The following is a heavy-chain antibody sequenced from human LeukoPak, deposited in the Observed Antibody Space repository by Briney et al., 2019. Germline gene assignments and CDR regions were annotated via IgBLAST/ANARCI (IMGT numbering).Heavy chain of an antibody. CDR3: ARGRSSSSWSDY. D-gene: IGHD6-13*01. J-gene: IGHJ4*02. CDR2: IHSDGSGT. Sequence: PGTSLRLSCAASGFTFSSYNMHWVRQAPGKGLVWVSRIHSDGSGTTYADSVKGRFTISRDNAKNTLYLQMTGLRDEDAAVYYCARGRSSSSWSDYWGQGTLVTVSS. CDR1: GFTFSSYN. V-gene: IGHV3-74*01.